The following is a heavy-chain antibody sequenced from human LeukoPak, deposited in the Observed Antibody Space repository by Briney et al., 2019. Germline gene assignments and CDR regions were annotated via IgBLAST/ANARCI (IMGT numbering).Heavy chain of an antibody. CDR3: ARHYYDILTGYRPFDY. CDR2: IYYSGST. V-gene: IGHV4-39*01. Sequence: SETLSLTCTVSGGSISSSSYYWGWIRQPPGKGLEWIGSIYYSGSTYYNPSPKSRVTISVDTSKNQFSLKLSSVTAADTAVYYCARHYYDILTGYRPFDYWGQGTLVTVSS. J-gene: IGHJ4*02. CDR1: GGSISSSSYY. D-gene: IGHD3-9*01.